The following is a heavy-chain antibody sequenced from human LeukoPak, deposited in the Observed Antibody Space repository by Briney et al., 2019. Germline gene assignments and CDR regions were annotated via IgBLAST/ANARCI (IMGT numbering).Heavy chain of an antibody. V-gene: IGHV3-9*01. J-gene: IGHJ6*02. Sequence: GGSLRLSCAASGFTFDDYAMHWVRQAPGKGLEWVSGISWNSGSIGYADSVKGRFTISRDSAKNSLYLQMNSLRAEDTALYYCAKALYHSGSSDYYYGMDVWGQGTTVTVSS. D-gene: IGHD3-10*01. CDR2: ISWNSGSI. CDR3: AKALYHSGSSDYYYGMDV. CDR1: GFTFDDYA.